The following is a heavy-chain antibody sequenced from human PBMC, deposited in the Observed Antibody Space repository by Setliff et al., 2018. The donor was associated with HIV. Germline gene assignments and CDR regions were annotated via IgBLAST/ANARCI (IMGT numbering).Heavy chain of an antibody. CDR2: IYSGGYST. CDR1: GFTFSSYA. D-gene: IGHD3-10*01. Sequence: GESLKISCTASGFTFSSYAMTWVRQAPGKGLEWVSVIYSGGYSTYYADSVKGRFTISRDNSKNTLYLQMNSLRAEDTAIYYCAKDGVSDGSGSYFDYWGQGTLVTVSS. CDR3: AKDGVSDGSGSYFDY. J-gene: IGHJ4*02. V-gene: IGHV3-23*03.